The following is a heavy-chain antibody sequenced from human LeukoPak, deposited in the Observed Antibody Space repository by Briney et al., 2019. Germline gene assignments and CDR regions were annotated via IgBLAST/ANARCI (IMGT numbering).Heavy chain of an antibody. CDR1: GFIFSNDG. J-gene: IGHJ4*02. CDR2: ISYDGNDK. CDR3: AKVRGPILGYFDF. Sequence: GGFLRLSCAASGFIFSNDGMHWVRQAPGKGLEWVAGISYDGNDKYYADSVKGRFTISRDNSMSALFLQMNSPTSDDTAVYYCAKVRGPILGYFDFWGQGTLVTVSS. D-gene: IGHD2-15*01. V-gene: IGHV3-30*18.